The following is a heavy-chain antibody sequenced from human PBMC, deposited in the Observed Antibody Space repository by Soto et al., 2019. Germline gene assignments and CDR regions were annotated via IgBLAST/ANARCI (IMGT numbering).Heavy chain of an antibody. J-gene: IGHJ6*02. V-gene: IGHV4-34*01. CDR1: GGSFSGYY. CDR3: ARVRRVGDTASYYYGMDV. Sequence: SETLSLTCAVYGGSFSGYYWSWIRQPPGKGLEWIGEINHSGSTNYNPSLKSRVTISVDTSKNQFSLKLSSVTAADTAVYYCARVRRVGDTASYYYGMDVWGQGTTVTVSS. D-gene: IGHD1-26*01. CDR2: INHSGST.